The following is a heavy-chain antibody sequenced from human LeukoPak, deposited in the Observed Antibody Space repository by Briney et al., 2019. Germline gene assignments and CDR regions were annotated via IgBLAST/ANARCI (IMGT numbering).Heavy chain of an antibody. CDR1: GFTFSNAW. V-gene: IGHV3-64D*06. D-gene: IGHD3-10*01. CDR2: ISSNGGST. J-gene: IGHJ3*02. Sequence: PGGSLRLSCAASGFTFSNAWMSWVRQAPGKGLEYVSTISSNGGSTYYTDSVKGRSTISRDNSKNTLYLQMSSLRAEDTAVYYCGRFGNAFDIWGQGTMVTVSS. CDR3: GRFGNAFDI.